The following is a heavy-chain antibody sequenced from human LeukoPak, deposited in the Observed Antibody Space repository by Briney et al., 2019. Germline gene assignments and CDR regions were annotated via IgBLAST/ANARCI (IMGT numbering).Heavy chain of an antibody. D-gene: IGHD3-10*01. Sequence: ASVKVSCKASGYTFTGYYMHWVRQAPGQGLEWMGWINPNSGGTNYAQKFQGRVTMTRDTSISTAYMELSSLRSEDTAVYYCARVRSLILLAFDIWGQGTMVTVSS. CDR3: ARVRSLILLAFDI. J-gene: IGHJ3*02. CDR1: GYTFTGYY. CDR2: INPNSGGT. V-gene: IGHV1-2*02.